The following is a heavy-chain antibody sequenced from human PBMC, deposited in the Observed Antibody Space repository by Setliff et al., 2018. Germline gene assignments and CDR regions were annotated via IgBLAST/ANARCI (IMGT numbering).Heavy chain of an antibody. CDR2: IIPMFGTT. J-gene: IGHJ5*02. CDR3: VRSGKFGMRFWFDQ. CDR1: GYTFSNFG. V-gene: IGHV1-69*05. Sequence: SVKVSCKASGYTFSNFGFSWVRQAPGQGLEWMGGIIPMFGTTNYAQRFRGRVTMTRDTSINTAYMELSSLTSDDTAFYYCVRSGKFGMRFWFDQWGLGTLVTVSS. D-gene: IGHD1-26*01.